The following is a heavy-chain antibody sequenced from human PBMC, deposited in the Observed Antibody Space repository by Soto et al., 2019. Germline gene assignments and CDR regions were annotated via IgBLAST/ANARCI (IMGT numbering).Heavy chain of an antibody. CDR3: ARGIYRGYDYTWFDP. CDR1: GGSISSGDYY. CDR2: IYYSGST. D-gene: IGHD5-12*01. Sequence: PSETLSLTCTVSGGSISSGDYYWSWIRQPPGKGLEWIGYIYYSGSTYYNPSLKSRVTISVDTSKNQFSLKLSSVTAADTAVYYCARGIYRGYDYTWFDPWGQGPLVTVSS. V-gene: IGHV4-30-4*01. J-gene: IGHJ5*02.